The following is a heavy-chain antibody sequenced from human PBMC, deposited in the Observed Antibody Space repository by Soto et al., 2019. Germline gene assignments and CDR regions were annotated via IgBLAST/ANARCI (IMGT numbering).Heavy chain of an antibody. D-gene: IGHD6-13*01. Sequence: SETLSLTCAVYGGSFSGYYWSWIRQPPGKGLEWIGEIKHSGSTNYNPSLKSRVTISVDTSKNQFSLKLSSVTAADTAVYYCAREMGSSSWNLYYYYGMDVWGQGTTVTVSS. CDR2: IKHSGST. J-gene: IGHJ6*02. V-gene: IGHV4-34*01. CDR3: AREMGSSSWNLYYYYGMDV. CDR1: GGSFSGYY.